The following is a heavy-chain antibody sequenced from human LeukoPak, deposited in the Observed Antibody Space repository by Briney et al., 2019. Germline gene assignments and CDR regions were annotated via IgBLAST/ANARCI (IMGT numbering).Heavy chain of an antibody. CDR3: ARLPSGPGGYNYYMGV. J-gene: IGHJ6*03. CDR2: IYHSEST. Sequence: SETLSLTCAVSGYSISSGYYWGWIRQPPGKGLEWIGSIYHSESTYYNPSLKSRVTISVDTSKNQFSLKLTSVTAADTAVYYCARLPSGPGGYNYYMGVLGKGTTVTVSS. V-gene: IGHV4-38-2*01. CDR1: GYSISSGYY. D-gene: IGHD3-10*01.